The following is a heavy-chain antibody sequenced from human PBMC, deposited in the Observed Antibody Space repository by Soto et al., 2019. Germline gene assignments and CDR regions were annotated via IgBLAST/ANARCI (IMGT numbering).Heavy chain of an antibody. J-gene: IGHJ5*02. V-gene: IGHV1-46*01. CDR1: GYTFTCYY. Sequence: GASVKVSCKASGYTFTCYYMHWVRQSPGQGLEWMGIINPSGGSTSYAQKFQGRVTMTRDTSTSTVYMELSSLRSEDTAVYYCARDAELAVFGLNWFDPWGQGTLVIVSS. D-gene: IGHD6-19*01. CDR3: ARDAELAVFGLNWFDP. CDR2: INPSGGST.